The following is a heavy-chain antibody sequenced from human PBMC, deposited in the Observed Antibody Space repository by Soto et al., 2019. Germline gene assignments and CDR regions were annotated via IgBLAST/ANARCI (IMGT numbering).Heavy chain of an antibody. CDR3: ARVSGSYYYGMDV. CDR1: GGPNSSRNYY. V-gene: IGHV4-30-4*01. CDR2: ISYSGST. J-gene: IGHJ6*04. Sequence: PSETLSLPCTVSGGPNSSRNYYRSWIRQPPGKGLERIGFISYSGSTYYSTSLKSRVTISVDKSKNQFSLKLSSVTAADTAVYYGARVSGSYYYGMDVWGEGTTVTVAS. D-gene: IGHD1-26*01.